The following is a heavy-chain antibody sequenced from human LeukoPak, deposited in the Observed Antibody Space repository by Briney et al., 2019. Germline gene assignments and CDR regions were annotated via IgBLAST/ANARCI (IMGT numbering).Heavy chain of an antibody. CDR2: IWYDGRTQ. J-gene: IGHJ4*02. CDR1: GFSFSTYT. CDR3: ARGEYYHESSGYPNY. Sequence: SGGSLRLSCAASGFSFSTYTMHWVRQAPGKGLEWVAVIWYDGRTQFYAESVKGRFAVSRDNSKNTLYLQMNSLRAEDTAVYHCARGEYYHESSGYPNYWGQGTLVTVSS. V-gene: IGHV3-33*08. D-gene: IGHD3-22*01.